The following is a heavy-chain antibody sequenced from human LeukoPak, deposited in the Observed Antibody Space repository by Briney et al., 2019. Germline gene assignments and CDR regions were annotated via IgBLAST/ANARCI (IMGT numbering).Heavy chain of an antibody. Sequence: SETLSLTCTVSGGSISTYYWNWIRQPPGKGLEWIGYIYHSGSTNYNPSLQSRVTISVDTSKNQFSLNLNSVTAADTAVYYCAREGGYCSVSNCYGGAFNIWGQGTMVTVSS. CDR1: GGSISTYY. V-gene: IGHV4-59*01. J-gene: IGHJ3*02. D-gene: IGHD2-2*01. CDR2: IYHSGST. CDR3: AREGGYCSVSNCYGGAFNI.